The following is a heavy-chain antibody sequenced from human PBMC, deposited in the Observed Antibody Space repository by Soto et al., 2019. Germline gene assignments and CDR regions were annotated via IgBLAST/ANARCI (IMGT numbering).Heavy chain of an antibody. Sequence: QVQLVQSGAEVKKPGASVKVSCKASGYTFTNFGISWVRQAPGQGLEWMGWISAYNGNTNSAQKYQDRVTITTDTSTSTPYIELVSLRSDDTAIYYCARGVTPIDYWGQGTLVTVSS. J-gene: IGHJ4*02. CDR1: GYTFTNFG. V-gene: IGHV1-18*01. D-gene: IGHD2-21*02. CDR3: ARGVTPIDY. CDR2: ISAYNGNT.